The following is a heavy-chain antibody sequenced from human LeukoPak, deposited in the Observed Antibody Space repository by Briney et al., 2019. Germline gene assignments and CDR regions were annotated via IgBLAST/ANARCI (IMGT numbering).Heavy chain of an antibody. D-gene: IGHD6-13*01. V-gene: IGHV3-7*03. CDR3: ARSLPYGTTWYGRSDF. J-gene: IGHJ4*02. CDR2: IRQDGDTK. CDR1: GFPFNTYW. Sequence: GGSLRLSCAASGFPFNTYWMTWVRQAPGKGLEWVANIRQDGDTKYYVDSVKGRFTISRDNAMNSLYLQMNSLRAEDTAIYYCARSLPYGTTWYGRSDFWGQGTLVTVSS.